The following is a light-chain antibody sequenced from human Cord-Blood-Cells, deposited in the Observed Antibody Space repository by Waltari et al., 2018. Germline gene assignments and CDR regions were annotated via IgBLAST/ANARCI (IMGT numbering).Light chain of an antibody. CDR2: WAS. J-gene: IGKJ3*01. CDR3: QQYYSTPLT. V-gene: IGKV4-1*01. CDR1: QSVLYSSNNKNY. Sequence: DIVMTQSPDSLAVSLGERATINCKSXQSVLYSSNNKNYLAWYQQKPGQPPKLLIYWASTRESGVPDRFSGSGSGTDFTLTISSLQAEDVAVYYCQQYYSTPLTFGPGTKVDIK.